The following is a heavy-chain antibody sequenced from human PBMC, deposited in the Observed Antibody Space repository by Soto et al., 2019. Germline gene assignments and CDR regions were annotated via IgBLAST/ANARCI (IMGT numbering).Heavy chain of an antibody. CDR3: ATGYYYDSSGYYWPYGMDV. CDR1: GYTFTSYY. V-gene: IGHV1-69*02. CDR2: IIPILGIA. Sequence: SVKVSCKASGYTFTSYYMHWVRQAPGQGLEWMGRIIPILGIANYAQKFQGRVTITADKSTSTAYMELSSLRSEDTAVYYCATGYYYDSSGYYWPYGMDVWGQGTTVTVSS. J-gene: IGHJ6*02. D-gene: IGHD3-22*01.